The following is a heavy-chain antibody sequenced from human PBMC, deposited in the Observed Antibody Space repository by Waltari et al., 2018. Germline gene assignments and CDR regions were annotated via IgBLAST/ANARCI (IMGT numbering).Heavy chain of an antibody. CDR3: AAALGGGISASRPFHF. J-gene: IGHJ3*01. D-gene: IGHD3-10*01. CDR2: LDPGDRQA. V-gene: IGHV1-69-2*01. CDR1: GDTFTDNY. Sequence: EVQLLQSGAEVKKPGTPVKISCKVSGDTFTDNYIHWIQQAPGKGLQWMGLLDPGDRQAVYAEKFQGRVTMTADTSIHPAYMELTSLTSEDTAFYYCAAALGGGISASRPFHFWGQGTMITVSS.